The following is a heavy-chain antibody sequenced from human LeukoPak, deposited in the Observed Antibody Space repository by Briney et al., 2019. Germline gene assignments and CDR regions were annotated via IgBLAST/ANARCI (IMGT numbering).Heavy chain of an antibody. CDR2: ISGSGGST. CDR1: GFTFSSYA. J-gene: IGHJ4*02. D-gene: IGHD6-6*01. Sequence: GGSLRLSCAASGFTFSSYAMSWVRQAPGKGLEWVSAISGSGGSTYYADSAKGRFTISRDNSKNTLYLQMNSLSSEDTAVYYCAKDRSSSSPDYWGQGILVTVSS. CDR3: AKDRSSSSPDY. V-gene: IGHV3-23*01.